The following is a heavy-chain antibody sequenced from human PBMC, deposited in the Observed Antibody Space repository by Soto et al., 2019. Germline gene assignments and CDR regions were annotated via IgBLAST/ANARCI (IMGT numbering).Heavy chain of an antibody. CDR2: INSDGSST. Sequence: EVQLVESGGGLVQPGGSLRLSCAASGFTFSSYWMHWVRQAPGKGLVWVSRINSDGSSTSYADSVKGRFTISRDNAKNTLYLQMNSLRAEDTAVYYCARVGYSGYDYLGTYYFDYWGQGTLVTLSS. CDR3: ARVGYSGYDYLGTYYFDY. CDR1: GFTFSSYW. J-gene: IGHJ4*02. V-gene: IGHV3-74*01. D-gene: IGHD5-12*01.